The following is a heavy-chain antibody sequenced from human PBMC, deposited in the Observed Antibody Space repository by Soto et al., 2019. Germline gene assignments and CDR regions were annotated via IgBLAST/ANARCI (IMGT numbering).Heavy chain of an antibody. CDR3: ARDIDSSGYYYGGWFDP. V-gene: IGHV4-4*07. Sequence: QVQLQESGPGLVKPSETLSLTCTVSGGSISSYYWSWIRQPAGKGLEWIGRIYTSGSTNYNPSLKSRVTMSVDTSKTQFSLKLSSVTAADTAVYYCARDIDSSGYYYGGWFDPWGQGTLVTVSS. J-gene: IGHJ5*02. CDR1: GGSISSYY. CDR2: IYTSGST. D-gene: IGHD3-22*01.